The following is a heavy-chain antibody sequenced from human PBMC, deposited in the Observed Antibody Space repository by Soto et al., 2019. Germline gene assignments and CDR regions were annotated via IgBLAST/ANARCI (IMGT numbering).Heavy chain of an antibody. CDR3: ARDQNSSAPVSAFDI. CDR2: ISAYNGNT. CDR1: GYTFTSYG. J-gene: IGHJ3*02. D-gene: IGHD3-22*01. Sequence: GASVKVSCKASGYTFTSYGISWVRQAPGQGLEWMGWISAYNGNTNYAQKLQGRVTMTTDTSTSTAYMEMRSLRSDDTAVYYCARDQNSSAPVSAFDIWAQGKMVTVSS. V-gene: IGHV1-18*01.